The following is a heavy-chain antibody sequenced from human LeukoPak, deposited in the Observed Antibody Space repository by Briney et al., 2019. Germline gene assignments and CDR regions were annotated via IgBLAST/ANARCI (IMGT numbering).Heavy chain of an antibody. CDR2: IYYSGST. CDR1: GGSISGAGYC. Sequence: SQTLSLTCTVSGGSISGAGYCWSWIRQHPGKGLEWIGYIYYSGSTYYNPSLTGRVTISLDTSKNQFSLKLSSVTAADTAVYYCASGGAYCGADCYLPAFDFWGQGTLVTVSS. J-gene: IGHJ4*02. V-gene: IGHV4-31*03. CDR3: ASGGAYCGADCYLPAFDF. D-gene: IGHD2-21*02.